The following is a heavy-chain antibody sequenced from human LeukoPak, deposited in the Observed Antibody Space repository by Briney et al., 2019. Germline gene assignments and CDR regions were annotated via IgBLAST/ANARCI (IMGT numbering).Heavy chain of an antibody. CDR3: ARQHWSDYYYYMDV. V-gene: IGHV4-39*01. CDR1: GGSISSSSYY. CDR2: IYYSGST. Sequence: SETLSLTCTVSGGSISSSSYYWGWIRQPPGRGLEWIGSIYYSGSTYYNPSLKSRVTISVDTSKNQFSLKLSSVPAADTAVYYCARQHWSDYYYYMDVWGKGTTVTVSS. D-gene: IGHD2-8*02. J-gene: IGHJ6*03.